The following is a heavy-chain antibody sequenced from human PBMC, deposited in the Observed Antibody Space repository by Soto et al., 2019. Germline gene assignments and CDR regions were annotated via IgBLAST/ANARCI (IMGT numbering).Heavy chain of an antibody. D-gene: IGHD2-2*01. J-gene: IGHJ4*02. Sequence: ASVKVSCKASGYTFSNYGISWVRQAPGQGLEWMGWISAYNGNTDYAQNLQGRVTMTTDTSTGTAYMELRSLTSDDTAVYYCARADTSCYACWGQGTLVTAPQ. CDR2: ISAYNGNT. V-gene: IGHV1-18*01. CDR1: GYTFSNYG. CDR3: ARADTSCYAC.